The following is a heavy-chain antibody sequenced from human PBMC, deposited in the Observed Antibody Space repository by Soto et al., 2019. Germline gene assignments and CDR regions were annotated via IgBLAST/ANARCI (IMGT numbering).Heavy chain of an antibody. CDR3: ARVSVGGYQLLWWALGY. CDR1: GYTFTSYY. Sequence: ASVKVSCKASGYTFTSYYMHWVRQAPGQGLEWMGIINPSGGSTSYAQKFRGRVTMTRDTSTSTVYMELSSLRSEDTAVYYCARVSVGGYQLLWWALGYWGQGTLVTVSS. V-gene: IGHV1-46*01. D-gene: IGHD2-2*01. J-gene: IGHJ4*02. CDR2: INPSGGST.